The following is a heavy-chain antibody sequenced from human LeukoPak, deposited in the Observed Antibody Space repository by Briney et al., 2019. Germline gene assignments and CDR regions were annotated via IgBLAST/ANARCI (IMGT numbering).Heavy chain of an antibody. CDR3: AKALVGATRDYYYYYGMDV. CDR2: ISGSGSST. D-gene: IGHD1-26*01. V-gene: IGHV3-23*01. J-gene: IGHJ6*02. Sequence: GGSLRLSCAASGFTFSSYAMSWVRQAPGKGLEWVSAISGSGSSTYYADSVKGRFTISRDNSKNTLYLQMNSLRAEDTAVYYCAKALVGATRDYYYYYGMDVWGQGTTVTVSS. CDR1: GFTFSSYA.